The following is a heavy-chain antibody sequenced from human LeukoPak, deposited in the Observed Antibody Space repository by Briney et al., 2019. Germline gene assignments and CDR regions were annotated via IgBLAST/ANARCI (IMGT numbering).Heavy chain of an antibody. CDR2: INHSGST. CDR1: GGSFSGYY. D-gene: IGHD2-8*01. V-gene: IGHV4-34*01. Sequence: SETLSFTCAVYGGSFSGYYWSWIRQPPGKGLEWIGEINHSGSTNYNPSLKSRVTISVDTSKNQFSLKLSSVTAADTAVYYCAREWFGNFDYWGQETLVTVPS. CDR3: AREWFGNFDY. J-gene: IGHJ4*02.